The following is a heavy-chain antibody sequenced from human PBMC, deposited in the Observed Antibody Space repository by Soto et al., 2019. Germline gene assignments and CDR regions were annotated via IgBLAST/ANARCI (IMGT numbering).Heavy chain of an antibody. CDR2: INHSGRT. D-gene: IGHD2-15*01. CDR3: ARVLVVATTPPYQVYSYYYYYMDV. J-gene: IGHJ6*03. CDR1: GGSFSGYF. Sequence: SETLSLTCAVYGGSFSGYFWTWIRQPPGKGLEWIGEINHSGRTSYNPPLKSRVSISVDTSKNQFSLKLRSVTAADTAVYYCARVLVVATTPPYQVYSYYYYYMDVWGKGTTVTVSS. V-gene: IGHV4-34*01.